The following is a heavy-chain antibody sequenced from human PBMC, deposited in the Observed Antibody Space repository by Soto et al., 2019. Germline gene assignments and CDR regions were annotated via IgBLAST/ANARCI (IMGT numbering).Heavy chain of an antibody. CDR2: IYWDDDK. Sequence: SGPTLVKPTQTLTRTCTFSGISLSTSGVGVGWIRQPPGKALERLALIYWDDDKRYSPSLKSRLTITKDTAKNQLVLTMTNMDPVDTATYYCAHGFKDSSSYYFDYWGQGSLVTVSS. J-gene: IGHJ4*02. D-gene: IGHD6-6*01. V-gene: IGHV2-5*02. CDR1: GISLSTSGVG. CDR3: AHGFKDSSSYYFDY.